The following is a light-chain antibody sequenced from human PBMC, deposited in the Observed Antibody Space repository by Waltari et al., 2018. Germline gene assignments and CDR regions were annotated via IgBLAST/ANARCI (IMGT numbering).Light chain of an antibody. CDR3: EQGYVTPRT. J-gene: IGKJ2*01. V-gene: IGKV1-39*01. CDR2: GAS. CDR1: QSVNNY. Sequence: DIQMTQSTSSLSASVGDRVTITCRASQSVNNYLHWYQQKAGKAPKLLIYGASSLHSGVPSRFSGGGSGTDFTLTISGLQAEDFATYYCEQGYVTPRTFGQGTKLEI.